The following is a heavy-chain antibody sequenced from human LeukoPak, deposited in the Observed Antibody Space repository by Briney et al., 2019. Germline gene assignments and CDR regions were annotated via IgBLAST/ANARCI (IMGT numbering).Heavy chain of an antibody. CDR2: IYYSGST. CDR3: ARSFIPKYDYGDYGYYYGMDV. D-gene: IGHD4-17*01. J-gene: IGHJ6*02. Sequence: PSETLSLTCTVSGGSISSYYWSWIRQPPGKGLEWIGSIYYSGSTYYNPSLKSRVTISVDTSKNQFSLKLSSVTAADTAVYYCARSFIPKYDYGDYGYYYGMDVWGQGTTVTVSS. CDR1: GGSISSYY. V-gene: IGHV4-39*01.